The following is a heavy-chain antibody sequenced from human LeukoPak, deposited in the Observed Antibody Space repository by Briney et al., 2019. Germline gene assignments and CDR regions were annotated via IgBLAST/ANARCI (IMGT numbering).Heavy chain of an antibody. D-gene: IGHD4-11*01. Sequence: GGSLRLSCAASGFTFSSYAMSWVRQAPGKGLEWVGRIKSKTDGGTTDYAAPVKGRFTISRDDPKNTLYLQMTSLKTEDTAVYYCSPDLYSKYKGYFDYWGQGTLVTVSS. CDR2: IKSKTDGGTT. CDR3: SPDLYSKYKGYFDY. J-gene: IGHJ4*02. CDR1: GFTFSSYA. V-gene: IGHV3-15*05.